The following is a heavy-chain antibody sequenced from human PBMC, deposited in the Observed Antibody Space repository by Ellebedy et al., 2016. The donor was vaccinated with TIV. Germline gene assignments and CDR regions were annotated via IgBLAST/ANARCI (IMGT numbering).Heavy chain of an antibody. V-gene: IGHV3-7*03. J-gene: IGHJ6*02. D-gene: IGHD6-13*01. Sequence: GESLKISXAASGFTFSNYWMSWVRQAPGKGLEWVANIKQDGSEKYYVDSVKGRFIISRDNSKDTLYLQMSSLRAEDTAIYYCAKWGSSSWTYYYYGMDVWGQGTTVTVSS. CDR2: IKQDGSEK. CDR1: GFTFSNYW. CDR3: AKWGSSSWTYYYYGMDV.